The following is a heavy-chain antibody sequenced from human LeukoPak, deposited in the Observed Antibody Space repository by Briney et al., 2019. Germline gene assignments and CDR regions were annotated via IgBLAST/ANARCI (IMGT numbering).Heavy chain of an antibody. CDR3: ATGRIVTPWFDP. CDR1: GYTLTELS. Sequence: GASVKVSCKVSGYTLTELSIHWVRQAPGKGLEWMGGLDPEYGETIYAQKFQGRVSMTEDTSTDTAYMHLSSLRSEDTAVYYCATGRIVTPWFDPWGQGTLVTVSS. J-gene: IGHJ5*02. V-gene: IGHV1-24*01. CDR2: LDPEYGET. D-gene: IGHD1-14*01.